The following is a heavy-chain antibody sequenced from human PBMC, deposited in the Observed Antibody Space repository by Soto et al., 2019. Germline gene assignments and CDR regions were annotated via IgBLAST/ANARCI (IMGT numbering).Heavy chain of an antibody. CDR2: ISSSGSTR. Sequence: GGSLRLSCAASGFTFSDYYMSWIRQAPGKGLEWVSKISSSGSTRYYADSVKGRSTISRDNAKNSLYLEMNSLRAEDTAVYYCARESSQGLAYWGQGTLVTVSS. V-gene: IGHV3-11*01. CDR3: ARESSQGLAY. J-gene: IGHJ4*02. CDR1: GFTFSDYY.